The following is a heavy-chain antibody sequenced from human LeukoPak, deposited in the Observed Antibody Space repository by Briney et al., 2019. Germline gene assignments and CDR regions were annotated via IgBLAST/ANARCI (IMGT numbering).Heavy chain of an antibody. J-gene: IGHJ6*03. D-gene: IGHD3-9*01. V-gene: IGHV1-69*13. CDR2: IIPIFGTA. Sequence: GASVKVSCKASGYTFTGYYMHWVRQAPGQGLEWRGGIIPIFGTANYAQKLQGRVTITADASTSTAYMEMSSLRAEDTAVYYCASTPVLRYFDWHSYYYHHMDVWGKGTTVTISS. CDR3: ASTPVLRYFDWHSYYYHHMDV. CDR1: GYTFTGYY.